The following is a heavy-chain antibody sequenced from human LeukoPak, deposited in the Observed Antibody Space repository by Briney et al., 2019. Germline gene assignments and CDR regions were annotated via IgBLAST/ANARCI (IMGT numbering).Heavy chain of an antibody. CDR3: ARDSCGGGGCHFWYFDL. J-gene: IGHJ2*01. CDR2: IHPNSGAT. D-gene: IGHD6-19*01. V-gene: IGHV1-2*02. CDR1: GYTFTAYH. Sequence: ASVKVSCKASGYTFTAYHMHWVRQAPGQGPEWMGSIHPNSGATNYAQKFQGRVTMTRDTSISTASMELSRLKYEDTAVYYCARDSCGGGGCHFWYFDLWGRGTLVTVSS.